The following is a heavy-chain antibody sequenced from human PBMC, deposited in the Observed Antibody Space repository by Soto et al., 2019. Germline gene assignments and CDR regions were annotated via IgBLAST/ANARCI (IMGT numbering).Heavy chain of an antibody. J-gene: IGHJ6*01. D-gene: IGHD3-10*01. CDR1: GYTFTGYY. CDR2: INPNSGGT. Sequence: GASVKVSFKASGYTFTGYYMHWVRQAPGQGLEWMGWINPNSGGTNYAQKFQGRVTMTRDTSISTAYMELSRLRSDDTAVYYCARDLLWFGDTEGYYYYYGMDVWGQGTTVNVSS. V-gene: IGHV1-2*02. CDR3: ARDLLWFGDTEGYYYYYGMDV.